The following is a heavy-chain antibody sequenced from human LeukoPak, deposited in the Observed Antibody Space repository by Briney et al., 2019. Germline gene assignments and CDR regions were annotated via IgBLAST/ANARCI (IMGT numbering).Heavy chain of an antibody. CDR3: AKDGRGYSGYKLDY. CDR1: GFTFSSYA. J-gene: IGHJ4*02. V-gene: IGHV3-23*01. CDR2: ISGSGGGT. Sequence: GGSLRLSCAASGFTFSSYAMSWVRQAPGKGLEWVSAISGSGGGTYYADSVKGRFTISRDNSRNTLSLQMNSLRAEDTAVYYCAKDGRGYSGYKLDYWGQGTLVTVSS. D-gene: IGHD5-12*01.